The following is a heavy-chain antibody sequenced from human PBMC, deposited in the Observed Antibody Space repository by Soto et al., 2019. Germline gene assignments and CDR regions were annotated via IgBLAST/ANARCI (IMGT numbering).Heavy chain of an antibody. CDR3: ARDGGVYVASPFDS. CDR2: IIPIFGTA. V-gene: IGHV1-69*12. J-gene: IGHJ4*02. D-gene: IGHD6-13*01. Sequence: QVQLVQSGAEAKKPGSSVKVSCKASGGTFSSYAISWVRQAPGQGLEWMGGIIPIFGTAHYAQKFQGRVTITADASTSTADRELSSLRSEDPAVYYCARDGGVYVASPFDSWGQGTLVTVSS. CDR1: GGTFSSYA.